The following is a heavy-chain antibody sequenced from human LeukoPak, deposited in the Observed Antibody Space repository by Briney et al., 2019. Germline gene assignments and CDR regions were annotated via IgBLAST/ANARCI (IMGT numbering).Heavy chain of an antibody. D-gene: IGHD2-21*02. CDR2: IYHSGST. V-gene: IGHV4-38-2*02. J-gene: IGHJ5*02. CDR1: GYSISSGYY. CDR3: AKGSFFCSDGDCYRWFDP. Sequence: TTSETLSLTCTVSGYSISSGYYWGWIRQPPGKGLEWIGSIYHSGSTYYNPSLKSRVTISVDTSKNQFSLKLSSVTAADTAVYYCAKGSFFCSDGDCYRWFDPWGQGTLVTVSS.